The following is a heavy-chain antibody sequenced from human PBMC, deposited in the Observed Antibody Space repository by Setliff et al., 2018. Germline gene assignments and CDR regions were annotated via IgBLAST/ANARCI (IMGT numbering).Heavy chain of an antibody. Sequence: SETLSLTCTVSGGSITSYYWSWIRQPPGKGLEYIGSIYYSGSTYYNASLKSRVTISVDTSKNQFSLKLSSVTAADTAVYYCVRQGLDTGRTRWWFDPWGQGTLVTVSS. CDR1: GGSITSYY. J-gene: IGHJ5*02. CDR2: IYYSGST. CDR3: VRQGLDTGRTRWWFDP. D-gene: IGHD5-18*01. V-gene: IGHV4-39*01.